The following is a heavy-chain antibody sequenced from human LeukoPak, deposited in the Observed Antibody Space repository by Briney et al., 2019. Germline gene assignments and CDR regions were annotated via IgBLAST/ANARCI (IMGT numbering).Heavy chain of an antibody. CDR3: ARELVRGVRPFDP. CDR1: GFTFSSYE. J-gene: IGHJ5*02. Sequence: GGSLRLSCAASGFTFSSYEMNWVRQAPGKGLEWVSYISSSGSTIYYADSVKGRFTISRDNAKNSLYLQMNSLRAEDTAVYYCARELVRGVRPFDPWGQGTLVTVSS. CDR2: ISSSGSTI. V-gene: IGHV3-48*03. D-gene: IGHD3-10*01.